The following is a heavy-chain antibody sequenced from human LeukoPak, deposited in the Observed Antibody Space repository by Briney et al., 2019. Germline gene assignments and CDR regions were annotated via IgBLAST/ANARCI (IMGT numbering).Heavy chain of an antibody. CDR2: IYTGGST. CDR1: GGSITSYC. Sequence: PSETLSLTCTVSGGSITSYCWRWVRQPPGKGLEWIGYIYTGGSTEYNPSFRSGVTMSVDTSKNQLSFELMILMSADTTVDYCATSYDAKTAPYDLWGHGTLGTVSS. V-gene: IGHV4-4*09. D-gene: IGHD3-3*01. CDR3: ATSYDAKTAPYDL. J-gene: IGHJ5*02.